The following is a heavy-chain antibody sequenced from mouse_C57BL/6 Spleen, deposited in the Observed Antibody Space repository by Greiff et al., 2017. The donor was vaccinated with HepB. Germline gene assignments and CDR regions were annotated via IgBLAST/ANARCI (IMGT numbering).Heavy chain of an antibody. Sequence: VKLMESGAELVRPGASVTLSCKASGYTFTDYEMHWVKQTPVHGLEWIGAIDPETGGTAYNQKFKGKAILTADKSSSTAYMELRSLTSEDSAVYYCTRGFYYYGRFDYWGEGTTLTVSS. V-gene: IGHV1-15*01. CDR3: TRGFYYYGRFDY. D-gene: IGHD1-1*01. CDR2: IDPETGGT. J-gene: IGHJ2*01. CDR1: GYTFTDYE.